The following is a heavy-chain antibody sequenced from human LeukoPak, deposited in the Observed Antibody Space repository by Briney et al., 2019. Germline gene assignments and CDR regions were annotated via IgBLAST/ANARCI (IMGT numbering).Heavy chain of an antibody. J-gene: IGHJ4*02. CDR1: GYTFTSYG. Sequence: ASVKVSCKASGYTFTSYGISWVRQAPGQGLEWMGWISAYNGNTNYAQKLQGRVTMTTDTSTSTAYMELRSLRAEDTAVYYCAKETTVAGFYPYFDYWGQGTLVTVSS. CDR3: AKETTVAGFYPYFDY. CDR2: ISAYNGNT. D-gene: IGHD6-19*01. V-gene: IGHV1-18*01.